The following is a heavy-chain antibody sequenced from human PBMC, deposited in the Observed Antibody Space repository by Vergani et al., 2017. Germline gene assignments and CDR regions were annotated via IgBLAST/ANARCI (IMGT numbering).Heavy chain of an antibody. V-gene: IGHV1-46*03. J-gene: IGHJ6*03. CDR3: ARAGGSYYYYYYMDV. D-gene: IGHD1-26*01. CDR2: INPSGGST. Sequence: QVQLVQSGAEVKKPGASVKVSCKASGYTFTSYYMHWVRQAPGQGLEWMGIINPSGGSTSYAQKFQGRVTMTRDTYTSTVYMELSSLRSEDTAVYYCARAGGSYYYYYYMDVWGKGTTVTVSS. CDR1: GYTFTSYY.